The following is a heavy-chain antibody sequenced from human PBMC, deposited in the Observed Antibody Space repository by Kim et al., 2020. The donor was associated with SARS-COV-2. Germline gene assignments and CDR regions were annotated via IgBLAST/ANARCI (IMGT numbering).Heavy chain of an antibody. CDR2: IIPIFGTA. V-gene: IGHV1-69*13. CDR1: GGTFSSYA. D-gene: IGHD5-18*01. J-gene: IGHJ4*02. Sequence: SVKVSCKASGGTFSSYAISWVRQAPGQGLEWMGGIIPIFGTANYAQKFQGRVTITADESTSTAYMELSSLRSEDTAVYYCARVVVGYSYGYYGYWGQGTLVTVSS. CDR3: ARVVVGYSYGYYGY.